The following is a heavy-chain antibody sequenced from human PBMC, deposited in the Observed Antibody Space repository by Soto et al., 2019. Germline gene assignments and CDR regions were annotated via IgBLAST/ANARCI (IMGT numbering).Heavy chain of an antibody. V-gene: IGHV4-34*01. D-gene: IGHD1-26*01. CDR3: VGARGRLVGFDY. CDR1: SESLSGYY. CDR2: IDGSGNT. Sequence: QVHLQQWGAGLLKPSETLSLTCAVNSESLSGYYWSWIRQSPGKGLEWIGEIDGSGNTNYSPSLRSRVAMSVDTSKNHFSLNLNSVSAADTAAYYCVGARGRLVGFDYWGQGTLVTVSS. J-gene: IGHJ4*02.